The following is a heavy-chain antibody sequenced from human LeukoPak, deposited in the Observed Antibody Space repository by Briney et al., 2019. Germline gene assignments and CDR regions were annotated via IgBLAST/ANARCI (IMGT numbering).Heavy chain of an antibody. D-gene: IGHD5-12*01. Sequence: ASVKVSCKASGYTFTGYYMHWVRRPPGQGLEWMGWINPNSGGTNYAQKFQGRVNMTRDKSISTAYMELSRLRAEDTAGYYCARDLPPIPAYSGYQEAFDFWGQGTMVTVSS. CDR3: ARDLPPIPAYSGYQEAFDF. V-gene: IGHV1-2*02. CDR2: INPNSGGT. CDR1: GYTFTGYY. J-gene: IGHJ3*01.